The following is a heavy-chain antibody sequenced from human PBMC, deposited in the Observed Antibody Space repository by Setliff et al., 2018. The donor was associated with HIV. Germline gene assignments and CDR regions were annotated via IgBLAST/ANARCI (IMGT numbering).Heavy chain of an antibody. CDR1: GGSISSPNW. CDR2: IDHSGRS. Sequence: SETLSLTCAVSGGSISSPNWWSWVRQPPGKGLEWIGEIDHSGRSNYNPSLKSRVLMAIDASKSQISLNLTSISAADTAVYYCAKCSGRFGVVTWFDSWGHGMLVTVSS. D-gene: IGHD3-10*02. J-gene: IGHJ5*01. CDR3: AKCSGRFGVVTWFDS. V-gene: IGHV4-4*02.